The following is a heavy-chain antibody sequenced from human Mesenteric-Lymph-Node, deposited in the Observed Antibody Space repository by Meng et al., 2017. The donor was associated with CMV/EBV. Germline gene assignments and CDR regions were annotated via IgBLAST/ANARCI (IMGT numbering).Heavy chain of an antibody. CDR2: IIPILGIA. V-gene: IGHV1-69*02. J-gene: IGHJ3*02. Sequence: SVKVSCKASGGTFSSYTISWVRQAPGQGLEWMGRIIPILGIANYAQKFQGRVTITADKSTSTAYMELSSLRSEDTAVYYCARVKAGTDIVVVPAATLSSGAFDIWGQGTMVTVSS. CDR3: ARVKAGTDIVVVPAATLSSGAFDI. CDR1: GGTFSSYT. D-gene: IGHD2-2*01.